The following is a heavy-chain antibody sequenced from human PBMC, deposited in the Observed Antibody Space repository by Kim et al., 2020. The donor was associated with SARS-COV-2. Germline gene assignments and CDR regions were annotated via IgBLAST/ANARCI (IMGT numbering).Heavy chain of an antibody. J-gene: IGHJ4*01. Sequence: SETLSLTCNVSGDSINYNNYYWGWIRQPPGKGLEWIGSIYSRGSTNYNPSLKSRVTISLDSSRQYFSLELISVTAADTAVYFCVRRGSGTLYDDYFFDY. V-gene: IGHV4-39*02. D-gene: IGHD1-26*01. CDR3: VRRGSGTLYDDYFFDY. CDR2: IYSRGST. CDR1: GDSINYNNYY.